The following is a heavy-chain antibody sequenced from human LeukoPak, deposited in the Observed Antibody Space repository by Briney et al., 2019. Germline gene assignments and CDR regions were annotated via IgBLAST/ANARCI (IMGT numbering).Heavy chain of an antibody. CDR2: IYYSGST. V-gene: IGHV4-30-4*08. CDR3: ARVVPAGLFDY. CDR1: GGSISSGDYY. Sequence: PSQTLSLTCTVSGGSISSGDYYWSWIRQPPGKGLEWIGYIYYSGSTYYNPSLKSRVTISVDTSKNQFSLKLSSVTAADTPVYYCARVVPAGLFDYWGQGTLVTVSS. D-gene: IGHD2-2*01. J-gene: IGHJ4*02.